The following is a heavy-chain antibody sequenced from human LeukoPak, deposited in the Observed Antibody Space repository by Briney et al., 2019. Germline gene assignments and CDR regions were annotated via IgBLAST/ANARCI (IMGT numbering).Heavy chain of an antibody. D-gene: IGHD1-26*01. V-gene: IGHV3-23*01. CDR2: SDVGDGGT. J-gene: IGHJ4*02. CDR1: GFTFSSYA. CDR3: AIDRSGSTH. Sequence: PGGSLRLSCAASGFTFSSYAMTWVRQAPGKGLEWVSTSDVGDGGTYYADSVQGRFTISRDNPKNTLYLQMNSLTADDTAVYYCAIDRSGSTHWGPGTLVTVSS.